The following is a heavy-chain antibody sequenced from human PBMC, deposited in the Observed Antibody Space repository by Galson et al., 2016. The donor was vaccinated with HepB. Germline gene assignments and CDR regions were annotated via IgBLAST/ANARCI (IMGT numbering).Heavy chain of an antibody. J-gene: IGHJ3*02. CDR1: GFTFSSYG. CDR3: ARDRSPAQANNWYDALDI. Sequence: SLRLSCAASGFTFSSYGMHWVRQAPGNGLEWVANINQNGGRTNYVDSVKGRFTISRDNAKNSLYLQMNSLRPEDTAIYYCARDRSPAQANNWYDALDIWGQGTLVTVSS. CDR2: INQNGGRT. D-gene: IGHD2-15*01. V-gene: IGHV3-7*04.